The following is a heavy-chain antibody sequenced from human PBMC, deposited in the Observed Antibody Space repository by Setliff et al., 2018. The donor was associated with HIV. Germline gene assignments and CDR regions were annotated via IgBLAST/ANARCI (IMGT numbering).Heavy chain of an antibody. CDR2: IWFDGNKK. Sequence: LRLSCAASGFRFRSYGMHWVRQAPGKGLEWVAIIWFDGNKKYYADSVKGRFTISRENAKNSLYLQMNNVRAGDTAVYYCTRELNGHTSSHYYFGLDVWGQGTTVTVSS. D-gene: IGHD6-6*01. CDR3: TRELNGHTSSHYYFGLDV. CDR1: GFRFRSYG. V-gene: IGHV3-33*08. J-gene: IGHJ6*02.